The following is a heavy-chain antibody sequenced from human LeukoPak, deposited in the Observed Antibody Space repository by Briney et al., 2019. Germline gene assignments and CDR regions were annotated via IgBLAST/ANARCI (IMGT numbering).Heavy chain of an antibody. J-gene: IGHJ5*02. Sequence: GASVKVSCKASGYTFTGYYMHWVRQAPGQGLEWMGWINPNSGGTNYAQKFQGRVTMTRDTSISTAYMELSRLRSDDTAVYYCAREIAVATPGWFDPWGQGTLVTVSS. D-gene: IGHD6-19*01. CDR1: GYTFTGYY. V-gene: IGHV1-2*02. CDR2: INPNSGGT. CDR3: AREIAVATPGWFDP.